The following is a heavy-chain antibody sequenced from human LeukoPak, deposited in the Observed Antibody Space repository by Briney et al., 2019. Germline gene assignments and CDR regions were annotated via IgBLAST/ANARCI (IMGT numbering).Heavy chain of an antibody. CDR1: GGSFSGYY. J-gene: IGHJ6*03. D-gene: IGHD2-2*01. CDR2: INHSGST. V-gene: IGHV4-34*01. CDR3: AREDIVVVPAAAQEVYYCYMDV. Sequence: SETLSLTCAVYGGSFSGYYWSWIRQPPGKGLEWIGEINHSGSTNYNPSLKSRVTISVDTSKNQFSLKLSSVTAADTAVYYCAREDIVVVPAAAQEVYYCYMDVWGKGTTVTVSS.